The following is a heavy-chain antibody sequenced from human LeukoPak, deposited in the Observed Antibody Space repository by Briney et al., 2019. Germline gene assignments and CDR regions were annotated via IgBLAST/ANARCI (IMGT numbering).Heavy chain of an antibody. CDR1: VYTLTSYD. Sequence: ASVKVSCKASVYTLTSYDINWVRQATGQGLECMGYRNPNRGKTGHEQKFQGRVTITRNTSINTAYMELSSMRSEDTAVYYCARSSATYYYDSSGYVNYMDVWGKGTTVTVSS. J-gene: IGHJ6*03. V-gene: IGHV1-8*03. CDR2: RNPNRGKT. CDR3: ARSSATYYYDSSGYVNYMDV. D-gene: IGHD3-22*01.